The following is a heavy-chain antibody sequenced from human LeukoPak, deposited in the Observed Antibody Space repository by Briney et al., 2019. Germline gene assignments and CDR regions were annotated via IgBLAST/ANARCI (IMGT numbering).Heavy chain of an antibody. Sequence: SVKVSCKASGGTFSSYAISWVRQAPGQGLEWMGGIIPIFGTANYAQKFQGRVTITADKSTSTAYMELSSLRSEDTAVYYCARQLKANIAVAGNPYYYYYYMDVWGKGTMVTVSS. CDR1: GGTFSSYA. CDR2: IIPIFGTA. V-gene: IGHV1-69*06. CDR3: ARQLKANIAVAGNPYYYYYYMDV. J-gene: IGHJ6*03. D-gene: IGHD6-19*01.